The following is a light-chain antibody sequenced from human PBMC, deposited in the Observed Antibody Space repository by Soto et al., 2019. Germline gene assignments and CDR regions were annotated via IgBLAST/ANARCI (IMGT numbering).Light chain of an antibody. CDR3: QQYNSYPWT. V-gene: IGKV1-5*01. CDR2: DAS. Sequence: DIQMTQSPSTLSASVGDRVTIACRASQSISSWLAWYQQKPGKAPKLLIYDASSLESGVPSRFSGSGSETEFTLTISSLQADDFATYYSQQYNSYPWTFGQGTKVDIK. CDR1: QSISSW. J-gene: IGKJ1*01.